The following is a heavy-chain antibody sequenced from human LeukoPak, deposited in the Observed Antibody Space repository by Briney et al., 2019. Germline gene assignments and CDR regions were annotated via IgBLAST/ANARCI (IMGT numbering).Heavy chain of an antibody. CDR3: ARAPQAGYYFDY. CDR1: GFTFSSYS. CDR2: ISSSSYI. D-gene: IGHD6-25*01. V-gene: IGHV3-21*01. Sequence: PGGSLRLSCAASGFTFSSYSMNWVRQAPGKGLEWVSSISSSSYIYYADSVKGRFTIFRDNAKNSLYLQMNSLRAEDTAVYYCARAPQAGYYFDYWGQGTLVTVSS. J-gene: IGHJ4*02.